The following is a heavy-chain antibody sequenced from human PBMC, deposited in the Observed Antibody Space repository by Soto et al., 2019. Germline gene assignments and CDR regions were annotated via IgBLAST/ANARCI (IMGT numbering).Heavy chain of an antibody. J-gene: IGHJ5*02. D-gene: IGHD3-10*01. CDR1: GFTFSSYS. V-gene: IGHV3-21*01. CDR3: ARDPIIAMVRGVINWFDP. Sequence: PGGSLRLSCAASGFTFSSYSMNWVRQAPGKGLEWVSSISRSSSYIYYADSVKGRFTISRDNAKNSLYLQMNSPRAEDTAVYYCARDPIIAMVRGVINWFDPWGQGTLVTVSS. CDR2: ISRSSSYI.